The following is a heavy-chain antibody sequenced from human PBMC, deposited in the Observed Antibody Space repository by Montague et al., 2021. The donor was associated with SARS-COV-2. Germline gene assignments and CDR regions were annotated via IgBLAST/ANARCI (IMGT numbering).Heavy chain of an antibody. Sequence: SETLSLTCIVSGDSISASDYYWGWIRQPPGKGLEWIGSIYYSGSTYYNPSLKSRVTISVDTSKNQFSLKLSSVTAADTAVYYCARLDRVITIFGVFKGYFALWGRGTLVTVSS. CDR2: IYYSGST. CDR3: ARLDRVITIFGVFKGYFAL. D-gene: IGHD3-3*01. CDR1: GDSISASDYY. V-gene: IGHV4-39*01. J-gene: IGHJ2*01.